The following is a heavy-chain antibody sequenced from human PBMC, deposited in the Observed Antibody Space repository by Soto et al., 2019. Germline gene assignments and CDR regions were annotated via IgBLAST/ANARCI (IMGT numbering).Heavy chain of an antibody. CDR2: IPYDGSYK. V-gene: IGHV3-30*03. CDR1: GLTFRRYG. J-gene: IGHJ4*02. D-gene: IGHD2-21*01. Sequence: QVQLVESGGGMVQPWRSLRLSCAASGLTFRRYGMHWVRQAPGKGRECEAIIPYDGSYKYYADSVKGRFTISRDNSRNTLYLQMDSLRAEDTALYYCETLNYGGDACWVQGTMVTVSS. CDR3: ETLNYGGDAC.